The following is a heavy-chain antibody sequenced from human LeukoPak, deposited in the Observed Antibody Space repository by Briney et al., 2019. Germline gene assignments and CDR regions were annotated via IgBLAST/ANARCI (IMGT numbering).Heavy chain of an antibody. D-gene: IGHD6-6*01. V-gene: IGHV3-30-3*01. CDR1: GFTFSGYP. J-gene: IGHJ4*02. Sequence: GGSLRLSCAASGFTFSGYPIHWVRQAPGKGLEWVAVISYDGSNKYYADSVKGRFTISRDNAKNTLYLQMNSLRAEDTAVYYCARVSLEYSSSFNFDYWGQGTLVTVSS. CDR3: ARVSLEYSSSFNFDY. CDR2: ISYDGSNK.